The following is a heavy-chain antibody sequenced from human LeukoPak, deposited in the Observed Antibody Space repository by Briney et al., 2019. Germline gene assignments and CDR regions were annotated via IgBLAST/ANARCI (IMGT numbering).Heavy chain of an antibody. CDR3: ARVLRYFDWYADY. D-gene: IGHD3-9*01. J-gene: IGHJ4*02. CDR2: TRYDGSHK. Sequence: GGSLRLSCTASGFTFSSYGMHWVRQAPGKGLEWVTFTRYDGSHKYYADSVKGRFTISRDNSKNTLYLQMNSLRAEDTAVYYCARVLRYFDWYADYWGQGTLVTVSS. V-gene: IGHV3-30*02. CDR1: GFTFSSYG.